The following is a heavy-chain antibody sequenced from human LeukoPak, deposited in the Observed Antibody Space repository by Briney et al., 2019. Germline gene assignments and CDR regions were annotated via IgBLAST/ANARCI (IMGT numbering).Heavy chain of an antibody. V-gene: IGHV4-39*07. CDR3: ARDEYSSGWYYFDY. CDR1: GGSISSSSYY. D-gene: IGHD6-19*01. J-gene: IGHJ4*02. CDR2: IYYSGST. Sequence: SETLSLTCTVSGGSISSSSYYWGWIRQPPGKGLEWIGSIYYSGSTYYNPSLKSRVTISVDTSKNQFSLKLGSVTAADTAFYYCARDEYSSGWYYFDYWGQGTLVTVSS.